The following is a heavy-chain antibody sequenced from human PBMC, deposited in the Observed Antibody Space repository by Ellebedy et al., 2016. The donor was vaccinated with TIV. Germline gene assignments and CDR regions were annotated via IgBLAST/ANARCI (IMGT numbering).Heavy chain of an antibody. D-gene: IGHD3-16*01. CDR3: TTGATVGDYYDY. CDR1: GFTFRNAW. Sequence: GGSLRLXXAASGFTFRNAWMSRVRQAPGKGLEWVGRIKSKTEGGTTDYAAHVKGRFSISRDDSKNTLSLEMNSLKTVDTAVYYCTTGATVGDYYDYWGQGTLVTVSS. V-gene: IGHV3-15*01. J-gene: IGHJ4*02. CDR2: IKSKTEGGTT.